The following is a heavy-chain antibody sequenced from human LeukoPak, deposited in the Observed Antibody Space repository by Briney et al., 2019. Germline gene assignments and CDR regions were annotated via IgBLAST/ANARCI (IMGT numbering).Heavy chain of an antibody. CDR2: LYSDGNT. CDR3: ARGVEPLAANTLAY. V-gene: IGHV3-53*01. Sequence: GGSLRLSCAASGFTVITNDMTWVPQAPGKGLEWVSVLYSDGNTKYADSVQGRFTISRDNSKNTLYLEMNSPSPDDTAVYYCARGVEPLAANTLAYWGQGTLVTVSS. D-gene: IGHD1-14*01. CDR1: GFTVITND. J-gene: IGHJ4*02.